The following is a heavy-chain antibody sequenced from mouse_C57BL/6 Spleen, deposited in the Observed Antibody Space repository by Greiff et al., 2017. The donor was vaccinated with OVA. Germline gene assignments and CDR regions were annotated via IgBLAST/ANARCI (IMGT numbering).Heavy chain of an antibody. V-gene: IGHV2-9-1*01. Sequence: VKLMESGPGLVAPSQSLSITCTVSGFSLTSYAISWVRQPPGKGLEWLGVIWTGGGTNYNSALKSRLSISKDNSKSQVFLKMNSLQTDDTARYYCARNGITTVVATEYFDVWGTGTTVTVSS. CDR3: ARNGITTVVATEYFDV. CDR1: GFSLTSYA. CDR2: IWTGGGT. D-gene: IGHD1-1*01. J-gene: IGHJ1*03.